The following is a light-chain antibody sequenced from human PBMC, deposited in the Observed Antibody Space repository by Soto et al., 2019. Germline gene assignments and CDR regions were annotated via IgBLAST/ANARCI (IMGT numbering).Light chain of an antibody. J-gene: IGLJ1*01. CDR3: SSYTSSSTPYV. Sequence: QSVLTQPASVSGSPGQSITISCTGTSSDVGAYNYVSWYQQQPGKVPKLMIYDVSNRPSGVSNRFSGSKYGNTASLTISGLQAEDEADYYCSSYTSSSTPYVFGTGTKVTVL. V-gene: IGLV2-14*01. CDR1: SSDVGAYNY. CDR2: DVS.